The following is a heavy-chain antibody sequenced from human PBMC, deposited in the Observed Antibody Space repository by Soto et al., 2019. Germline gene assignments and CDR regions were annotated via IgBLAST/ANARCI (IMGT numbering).Heavy chain of an antibody. D-gene: IGHD1-26*01. CDR2: IKQDGSEK. CDR1: GFTFSSYW. J-gene: IGHJ6*02. CDR3: ARDSLTRGLHSHGMDV. Sequence: PGGSLRLSCAASGFTFSSYWMSWVRQAPGKGLEWVANIKQDGSEKYYVDSVKGRFTISRDNAKNSLYLQMNSLRAEDTAVYYCARDSLTRGLHSHGMDVWGQGTTVTVSS. V-gene: IGHV3-7*01.